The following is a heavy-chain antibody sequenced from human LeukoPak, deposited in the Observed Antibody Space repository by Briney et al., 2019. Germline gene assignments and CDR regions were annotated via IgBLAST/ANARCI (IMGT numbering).Heavy chain of an antibody. CDR3: ARDPVNCGGDCYQA. Sequence: GGSLRLSCAVSAFTFSGYTMNWVRQAPGKGLEWVSSITSGSSYIDYADSVKGRFTISRDNAKNSLYLQMNSLRAEDTAVYYCARDPVNCGGDCYQAWGQGTLVSVS. CDR2: ITSGSSYI. CDR1: AFTFSGYT. D-gene: IGHD2-21*02. V-gene: IGHV3-21*01. J-gene: IGHJ5*02.